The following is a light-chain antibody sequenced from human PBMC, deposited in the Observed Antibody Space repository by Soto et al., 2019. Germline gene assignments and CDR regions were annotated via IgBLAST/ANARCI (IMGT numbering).Light chain of an antibody. CDR3: QQYGSSSGT. CDR1: QSVGSSF. J-gene: IGKJ1*01. Sequence: EIVLTQSTGTLSLSPGERTTLSCRASQSVGSSFLAWYQQKPGQAPRLLIHGASTRATGVPDRFSGSGSGTDFTLTISRLEPEDFAVYYCQQYGSSSGTFGQGTKVEIK. V-gene: IGKV3-20*01. CDR2: GAS.